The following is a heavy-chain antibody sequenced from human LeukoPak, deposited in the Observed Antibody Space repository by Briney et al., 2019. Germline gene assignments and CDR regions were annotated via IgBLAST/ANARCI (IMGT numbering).Heavy chain of an antibody. J-gene: IGHJ4*02. CDR1: GYSVTSYW. CDR2: IYPGDSDT. D-gene: IGHD3-22*01. CDR3: ARSTYYDSSGYSARVKVFDH. V-gene: IGHV5-51*01. Sequence: GESLKISCKGSGYSVTSYWIGWVRQVPGKGLEWMGIIYPGDSDTRYSPSFQGQVTISADKSISTAYLQWSSLKASDTAMYYCARSTYYDSSGYSARVKVFDHWGQGTLVTVSS.